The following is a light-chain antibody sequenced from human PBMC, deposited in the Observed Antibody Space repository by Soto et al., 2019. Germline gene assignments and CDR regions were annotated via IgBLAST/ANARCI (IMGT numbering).Light chain of an antibody. J-gene: IGLJ3*02. CDR1: SSDVGGYNF. CDR2: EVT. CDR3: CSHSSSITWM. V-gene: IGLV2-14*03. Sequence: QSALTQTASVSGSPGQSTTISCTGTSSDVGGYNFVSWYQQHPGKAPKLIIHEVTNRPSGVSGRFSGSKSGNTAFLTISGLQAEDEAVYYCCSHSSSITWMFGGGTKLTVL.